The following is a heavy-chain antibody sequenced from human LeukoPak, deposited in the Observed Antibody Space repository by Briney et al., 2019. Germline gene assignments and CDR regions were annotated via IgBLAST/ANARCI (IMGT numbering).Heavy chain of an antibody. CDR2: ISGSGGST. D-gene: IGHD3-22*01. CDR1: GFTFSSYA. CDR3: AKDCYDSSGYCQHFDY. V-gene: IGHV3-23*01. J-gene: IGHJ4*02. Sequence: GGSLRLSCAASGFTFSSYAMSWVRQAPGKGLEWVSAISGSGGSTYYADSVKGRFTISRDNSKNTLYLQMNSLRAEDTAVYYCAKDCYDSSGYCQHFDYWGQGTLVTVSS.